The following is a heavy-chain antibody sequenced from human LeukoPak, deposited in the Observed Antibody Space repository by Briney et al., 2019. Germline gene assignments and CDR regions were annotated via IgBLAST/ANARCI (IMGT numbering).Heavy chain of an antibody. CDR3: ARVFYYDSSGYYPTHDAFDI. CDR2: INPNSGGT. Sequence: ASMKVSCKASGYTFTGYYMHWVRQAPGQGLEWMGWINPNSGGTNYAQKFQGRVTMTRDTSISTAYMELSRLRSDDTAVYYCARVFYYDSSGYYPTHDAFDIWGQGTMVTVSS. J-gene: IGHJ3*02. CDR1: GYTFTGYY. V-gene: IGHV1-2*02. D-gene: IGHD3-22*01.